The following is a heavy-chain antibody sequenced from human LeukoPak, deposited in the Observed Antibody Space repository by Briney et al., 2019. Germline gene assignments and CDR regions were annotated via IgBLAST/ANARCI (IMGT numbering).Heavy chain of an antibody. D-gene: IGHD3-3*01. V-gene: IGHV4-34*01. CDR2: INHSGST. J-gene: IGHJ4*02. CDR3: ARGSLSITIFPH. CDR1: GGSFSGYY. Sequence: SETLSLTCAVYGGSFSGYYWSWIRQPPGKGLEWIGEINHSGSTNYNPSLKSRVTISVDTSKNQFSLKLSSVTAADTAVYYCARGSLSITIFPHWGQGTLVTVSS.